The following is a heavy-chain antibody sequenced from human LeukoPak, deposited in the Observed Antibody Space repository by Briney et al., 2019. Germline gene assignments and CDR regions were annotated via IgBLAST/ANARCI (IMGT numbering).Heavy chain of an antibody. V-gene: IGHV3-30-3*01. CDR1: GFTFSSYA. D-gene: IGHD5-24*01. J-gene: IGHJ6*02. Sequence: GRSLRPSCAASGFTFSSYAMHWVRQAPGKGLEWVAVISYDGSNKYYADSVKGRFTISRDNSKNTLYLQMNSLRAEDTAVYYCARDGYNSLDVWGQGTTVTVSS. CDR3: ARDGYNSLDV. CDR2: ISYDGSNK.